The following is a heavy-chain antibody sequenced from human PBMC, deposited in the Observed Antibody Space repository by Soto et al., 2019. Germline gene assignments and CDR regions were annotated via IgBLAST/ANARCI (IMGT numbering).Heavy chain of an antibody. Sequence: EVQLVESGGGLVKPGGSLRLSCAASGFIFSSHTMNWVRQAPGKGLEWVSSISSSSASIYYADSVKGRFTISRDNPKNSLFLQMNSLRADDTAVYYCAGGGSLYPWGQGTLVTVSS. D-gene: IGHD3-16*01. J-gene: IGHJ5*02. CDR1: GFIFSSHT. CDR3: AGGGSLYP. V-gene: IGHV3-21*02. CDR2: ISSSSASI.